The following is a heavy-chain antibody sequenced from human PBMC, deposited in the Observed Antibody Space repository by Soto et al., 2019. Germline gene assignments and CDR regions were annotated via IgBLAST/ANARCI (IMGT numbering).Heavy chain of an antibody. CDR1: GGSISSYY. J-gene: IGHJ4*02. CDR3: ARGDGLYGGNSPPFDY. CDR2: IFYSGST. D-gene: IGHD4-17*01. Sequence: SETLSLTCTVSGGSISSYYWSWIRQPPGKGLEYIGFIFYSGSTNSNPSLRSRVTISVDPSKNQFSLKLSSLTAADTAVYYCARGDGLYGGNSPPFDYWGQGTLVTVPQ. V-gene: IGHV4-59*01.